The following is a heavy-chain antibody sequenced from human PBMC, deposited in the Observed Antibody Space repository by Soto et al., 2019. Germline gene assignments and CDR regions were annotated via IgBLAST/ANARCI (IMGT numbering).Heavy chain of an antibody. CDR2: ISAYNGNT. Sequence: QVQLVQSGAEVKKPGASVKVSCKASGYTFTSYGISWVRQAPGQGLEWMGWISAYNGNTNYAQKLQGRVTMTTDTSTSTAYMELRSLRSDDTAVYYCAGEMSARVYYYYYGMDVWGQGTTVTVSS. CDR1: GYTFTSYG. J-gene: IGHJ6*02. CDR3: AGEMSARVYYYYYGMDV. V-gene: IGHV1-18*01.